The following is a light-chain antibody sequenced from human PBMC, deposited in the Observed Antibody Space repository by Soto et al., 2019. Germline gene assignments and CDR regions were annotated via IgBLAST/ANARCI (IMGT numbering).Light chain of an antibody. CDR2: CAS. CDR1: QSVSSN. CDR3: QQYNNWPPYT. J-gene: IGKJ2*01. Sequence: EIVMTQSPATLSVSPGERATLSCRASQSVSSNLAWYQQKPGQAPRLLIYCASTRATGIPARFSGSGSGTEFTLTISSLHSEDFAVYYCQQYNNWPPYTFGQGTKLEIK. V-gene: IGKV3-15*01.